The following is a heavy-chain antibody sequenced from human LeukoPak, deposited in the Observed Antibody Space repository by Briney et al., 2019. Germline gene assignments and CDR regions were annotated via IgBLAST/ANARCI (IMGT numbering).Heavy chain of an antibody. CDR2: ISSNGGRT. V-gene: IGHV3-64*01. D-gene: IGHD1-14*01. CDR1: GFTFSRYA. CDR3: ARVKVSGAFDI. Sequence: GGSLRLSCAASGFTFSRYAMHWVRQAPGKGLEFVSDISSNGGRTYYAHSVKGRFTISRDNSKNTLYLQMGSLRAEDMAVYYCARVKVSGAFDIWVQGTKVTVSS. J-gene: IGHJ3*02.